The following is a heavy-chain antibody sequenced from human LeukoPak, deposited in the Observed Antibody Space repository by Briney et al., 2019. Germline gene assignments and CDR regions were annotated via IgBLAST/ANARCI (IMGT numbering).Heavy chain of an antibody. CDR1: GGSFSGYY. D-gene: IGHD1-26*01. CDR3: ARDLGAD. Sequence: SETLSLTCAVYGGSFSGYYWSWIRRPPGKGLEWIGEINHSGSTNYNPSLKSRVTTSVDTSKNQFSLKLSSVTAADTAVYYCARDLGADWGQGTLVTVSS. J-gene: IGHJ4*02. CDR2: INHSGST. V-gene: IGHV4-34*01.